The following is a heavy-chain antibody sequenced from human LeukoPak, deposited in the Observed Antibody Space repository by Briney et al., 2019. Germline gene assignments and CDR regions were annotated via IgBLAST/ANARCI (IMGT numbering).Heavy chain of an antibody. CDR3: ATSTYSVAAHIDY. J-gene: IGHJ4*02. V-gene: IGHV5-51*01. CDR2: IFLDDSQI. CDR1: DHTLNIYW. D-gene: IGHD2-21*01. Sequence: GESLKISCKESDHTLNIYWIAWVRQMPGRGLEWMGIIFLDDSQIEYNPSFQGQITISADKSVKTAYLQWDSLQTSDAALYYCATSTYSVAAHIDYWGQGTPVTVST.